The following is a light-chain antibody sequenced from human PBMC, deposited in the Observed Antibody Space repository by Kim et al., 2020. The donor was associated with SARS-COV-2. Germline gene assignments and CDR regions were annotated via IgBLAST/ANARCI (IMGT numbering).Light chain of an antibody. CDR1: QSVTPY. Sequence: EIVLTLSPGTLSLSPGERATLSCRASQSVTPYLAWYQQKPGQPPRLLIYETSTRATGIPDRFSGSGSGTDFTLTISRLEPQDFAVYHCHQYGTSPGTFGPGTKVDIK. CDR3: HQYGTSPGT. J-gene: IGKJ1*01. CDR2: ETS. V-gene: IGKV3-20*01.